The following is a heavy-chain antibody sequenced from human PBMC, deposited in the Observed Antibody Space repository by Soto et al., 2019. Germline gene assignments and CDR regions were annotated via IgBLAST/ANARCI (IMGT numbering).Heavy chain of an antibody. J-gene: IGHJ4*02. V-gene: IGHV3-30*19. CDR3: ARDDDYPDNGFDY. CDR1: GFIFSNYG. CDR2: IPNDGTYQ. D-gene: IGHD4-17*01. Sequence: QVQLVESGGGVVQPGRSLRLSCAASGFIFSNYGMHWVRQAPGKGLEWVAVIPNDGTYQYYVDSVKGRFTISRDNSKDTLYLQMNSLRAEDTAVYYCARDDDYPDNGFDYWGQGILVTVSS.